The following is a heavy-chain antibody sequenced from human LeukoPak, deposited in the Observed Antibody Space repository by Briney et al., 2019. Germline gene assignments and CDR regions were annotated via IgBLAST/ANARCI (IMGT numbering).Heavy chain of an antibody. CDR1: GYSISSGYY. D-gene: IGHD6-6*01. CDR2: IYHSGSA. Sequence: SETLSLTCTVSGYSISSGYYWGWIRQPPGKGLEWIGSIYHSGSAYYNPSLKSRVTISVDTSKNHFSLKLSSVTAADTAVYYCARVSSSSSVSYWGQGTLVTVSS. J-gene: IGHJ4*02. V-gene: IGHV4-38-2*02. CDR3: ARVSSSSSVSY.